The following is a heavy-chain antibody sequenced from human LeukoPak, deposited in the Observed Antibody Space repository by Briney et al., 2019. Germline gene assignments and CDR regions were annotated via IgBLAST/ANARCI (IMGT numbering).Heavy chain of an antibody. V-gene: IGHV3-21*01. CDR2: ISSSSSYI. CDR3: ATYSSSWDDFDY. CDR1: GFTFSSYS. J-gene: IGHJ4*02. Sequence: GGSLRLSCAASGFTFSSYSMNWVRQAPGKGLEWVSSISSSSSYIYYADSVKGRFTISRDNAKNSLYLQMNSLRAEDTAVHYCATYSSSWDDFDYWGQGTLVTVSS. D-gene: IGHD6-13*01.